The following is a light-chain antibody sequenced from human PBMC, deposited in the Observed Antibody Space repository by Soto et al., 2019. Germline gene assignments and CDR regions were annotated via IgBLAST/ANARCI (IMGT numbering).Light chain of an antibody. J-gene: IGLJ2*01. CDR1: SSDVGGYNY. CDR3: SSYAGSNNVV. CDR2: EVS. Sequence: QSVLTQPPSASGSPGQSVTISCTGTSSDVGGYNYVSWYQHHPGKAPKLMIYEVSKRPSGVPDRFSGSKSGNTASLTASGLQAEDEADYYCSSYAGSNNVVFGGGTKLTVL. V-gene: IGLV2-8*01.